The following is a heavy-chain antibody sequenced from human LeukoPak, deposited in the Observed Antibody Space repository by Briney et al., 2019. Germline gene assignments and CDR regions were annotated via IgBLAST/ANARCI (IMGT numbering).Heavy chain of an antibody. CDR2: IKHSGIT. CDR3: ARGEIVGGFNP. CDR1: GGSFSGYY. V-gene: IGHV4-34*01. Sequence: PSETLSLTCAVYGGSFSGYYWSWIRQPPGKGLERIGEIKHSGITNYNPSLKSRVTISVDTSKNQISLKLTSVTAADTAVYFCARGEIVGGFNPWGQGTLVTVSS. D-gene: IGHD3-16*01. J-gene: IGHJ5*02.